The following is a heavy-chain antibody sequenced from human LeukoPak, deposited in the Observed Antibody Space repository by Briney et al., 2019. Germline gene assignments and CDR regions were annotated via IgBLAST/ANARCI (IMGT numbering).Heavy chain of an antibody. CDR2: IYTSGTT. J-gene: IGHJ4*02. CDR1: AGSISNYF. D-gene: IGHD3-10*01. Sequence: SETLFLTCTVSAGSISNYFWSWIRQPAGKGLEWIGRIYTSGTTNYSPSLKSRVTMSVDTSTNQFSLKLTSVTAADTAVYYCARENGSGSRGLDFWGQGTLVTVTS. V-gene: IGHV4-4*07. CDR3: ARENGSGSRGLDF.